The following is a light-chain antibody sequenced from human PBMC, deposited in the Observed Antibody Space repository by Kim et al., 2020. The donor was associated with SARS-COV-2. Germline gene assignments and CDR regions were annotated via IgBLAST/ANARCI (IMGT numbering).Light chain of an antibody. CDR1: QGISSY. J-gene: IGKJ4*01. CDR2: AAS. V-gene: IGKV1-8*01. CDR3: QQYYIYPHT. Sequence: ASTGDRVPITCRASQGISSYLAWYQQKPGKAPKLLIYAASTLQSGVPSRFSGSGSGTDFTLTISCLQSEDFATYYCQQYYIYPHTFGGGTKVDIK.